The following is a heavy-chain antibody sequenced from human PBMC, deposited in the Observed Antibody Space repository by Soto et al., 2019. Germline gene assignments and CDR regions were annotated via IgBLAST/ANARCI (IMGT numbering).Heavy chain of an antibody. CDR2: IIPSNGNT. J-gene: IGHJ6*03. Sequence: ASVKVSCKASGGTFNIFTISWVRQAPGQRLERVGGIIPSNGNTRYAQKFQDRVTITTDKSASTAYMELSSLRSEDTAVYYCARGHLAVVPVASWYYYMDVWGKGTTVTVSS. D-gene: IGHD2-2*01. CDR3: ARGHLAVVPVASWYYYMDV. CDR1: GGTFNIFT. V-gene: IGHV1-69*10.